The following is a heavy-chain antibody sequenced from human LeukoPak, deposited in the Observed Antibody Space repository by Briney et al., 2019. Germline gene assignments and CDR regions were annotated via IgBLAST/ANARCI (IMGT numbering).Heavy chain of an antibody. V-gene: IGHV4-59*08. Sequence: TSETLSLTCSVSGGSVSSYYWSWIRQPPGKGLEWLGYVYYTGSTNYNPSLKSRVTMFEDKSKNQFSLRLYSVTVADAAVYYCARHFAYSSSSYFDYWGQGSLVTVSS. D-gene: IGHD6-6*01. CDR3: ARHFAYSSSSYFDY. CDR1: GGSVSSYY. J-gene: IGHJ4*02. CDR2: VYYTGST.